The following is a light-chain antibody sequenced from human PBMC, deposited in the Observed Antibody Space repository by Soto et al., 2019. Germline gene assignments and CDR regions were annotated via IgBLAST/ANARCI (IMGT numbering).Light chain of an antibody. V-gene: IGLV2-23*02. CDR1: SSDVGKYNL. Sequence: QSALTQVASVSGSPGQSVTISCTGSSSDVGKYNLVSWYQQHPGKAPKLIIFEVTKRPSGVSDRFSASKSGNTASLTISGLQPEDEADYFCCSYAGSSAFYVFGPGTKLTVL. CDR3: CSYAGSSAFYV. J-gene: IGLJ1*01. CDR2: EVT.